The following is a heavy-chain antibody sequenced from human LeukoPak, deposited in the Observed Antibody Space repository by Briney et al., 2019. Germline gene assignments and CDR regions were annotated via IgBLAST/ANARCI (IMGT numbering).Heavy chain of an antibody. CDR3: AREVGGNFLLDAFDI. V-gene: IGHV4-59*01. J-gene: IGHJ3*02. Sequence: SETLSLTCTVSGGSISSYYWSWIRQPPGKGLEWIGYIYYSGSTNYNPSLKSRVTISVDTPKNQFSLKLSSVTAADTAVYYCAREVGGNFLLDAFDIWGQGTMVTVSS. CDR2: IYYSGST. D-gene: IGHD4-23*01. CDR1: GGSISSYY.